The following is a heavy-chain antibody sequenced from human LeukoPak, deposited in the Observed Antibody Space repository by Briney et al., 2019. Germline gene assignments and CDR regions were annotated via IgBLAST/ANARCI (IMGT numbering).Heavy chain of an antibody. Sequence: GASVKVSCKASGYTFTSYGISWVRQAPGQGLEWMGWISAYNGNTNYAQKLQGRVTMTTDISTSTAYMELRSLRSDDTDVYYCARDSSSVAQPYYFDYWGQGTLVTVSS. CDR3: ARDSSSVAQPYYFDY. V-gene: IGHV1-18*01. J-gene: IGHJ4*02. D-gene: IGHD6-19*01. CDR1: GYTFTSYG. CDR2: ISAYNGNT.